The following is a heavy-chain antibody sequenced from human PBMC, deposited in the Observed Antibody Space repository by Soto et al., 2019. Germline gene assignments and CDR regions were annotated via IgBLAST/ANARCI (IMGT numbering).Heavy chain of an antibody. J-gene: IGHJ3*02. CDR1: GGSISSYY. CDR3: ARYSSGWSYTAFDI. V-gene: IGHV4-59*01. Sequence: SETLSLTCTVSGGSISSYYWGWIRQPPGKGLEWIGYIYYSGSTNYNPSLKSRVTISVDTSKNQFSLKLSSVTAADTAVYYCARYSSGWSYTAFDIWGQGTMVTVSS. D-gene: IGHD6-19*01. CDR2: IYYSGST.